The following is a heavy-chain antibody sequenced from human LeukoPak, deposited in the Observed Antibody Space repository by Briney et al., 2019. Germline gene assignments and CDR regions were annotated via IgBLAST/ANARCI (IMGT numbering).Heavy chain of an antibody. CDR2: INPSGGST. J-gene: IGHJ2*01. CDR3: ARDWRYYDSSGYAIGYFDL. Sequence: ASVKVSCTASGYTFTSYYMHWVRQAPGQGLEWMGIINPSGGSTSYAQKFQGRVTMTRDTSTSTVYMELSSLRSEDTAVYYCARDWRYYDSSGYAIGYFDLWGRGTLVTVSS. V-gene: IGHV1-46*01. D-gene: IGHD3-22*01. CDR1: GYTFTSYY.